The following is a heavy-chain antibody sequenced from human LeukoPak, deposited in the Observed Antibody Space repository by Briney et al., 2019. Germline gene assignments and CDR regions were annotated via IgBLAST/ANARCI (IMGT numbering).Heavy chain of an antibody. D-gene: IGHD3-22*01. CDR2: INHSGST. Sequence: PSETLSLTCAVYGGSFSGYYWSWIRQPPGKGLEGIGEINHSGSTNYNPSLKSRVTISVDTSKNQFSLKLSSVTAADTAVYYCARVGSYYDSSAYFDYWGQGTLVTVSS. CDR3: ARVGSYYDSSAYFDY. J-gene: IGHJ4*02. CDR1: GGSFSGYY. V-gene: IGHV4-34*01.